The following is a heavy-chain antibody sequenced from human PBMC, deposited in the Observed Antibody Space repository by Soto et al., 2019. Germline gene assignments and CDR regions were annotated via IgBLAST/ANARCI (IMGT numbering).Heavy chain of an antibody. D-gene: IGHD5-12*01. J-gene: IGHJ4*02. CDR3: ASRYGVYEGRDY. V-gene: IGHV5-10-1*01. CDR2: IDPSDSYT. CDR1: GYSFTSYW. Sequence: EVQLVQSGAEVKKPGESLRISCKGSGYSFTSYWISWVRQMPGKGLEWMGSIDPSDSYTNYSPSFQGHVTISADKSISTAYLQWSSLKASDTAMYYCASRYGVYEGRDYWGQGTLVPVSS.